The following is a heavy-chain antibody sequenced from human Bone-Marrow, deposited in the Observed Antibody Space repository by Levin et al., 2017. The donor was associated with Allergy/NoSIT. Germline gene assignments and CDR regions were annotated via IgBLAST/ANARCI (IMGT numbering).Heavy chain of an antibody. V-gene: IGHV3-33*01. J-gene: IGHJ3*02. CDR3: ARDRFDGDYFFPSDAFDI. Sequence: GGSLRLSCAASGFTFSSYGMHWVRQAPGKGLEWVAVIWYDGSNKYYADSVKGRFTISRDNSKNTLYLQMNSLRAEDTAVYYCARDRFDGDYFFPSDAFDIWGQGTMVTVSS. CDR2: IWYDGSNK. CDR1: GFTFSSYG. D-gene: IGHD4-17*01.